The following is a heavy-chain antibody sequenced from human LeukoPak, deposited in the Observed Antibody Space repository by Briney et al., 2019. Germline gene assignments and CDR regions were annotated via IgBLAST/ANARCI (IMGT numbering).Heavy chain of an antibody. J-gene: IGHJ3*02. CDR1: IGSISSSKW. CDR2: IYLYGTT. D-gene: IGHD3-22*01. V-gene: IGHV4-4*02. Sequence: SETLSLTCSVSIGSISSSKWWSWVRQSPVKGLEWIGEIYLYGTTNYNPSLKSRVTISVDTSKNQFSLKLSSVTAADTAVYYCARGVLIITTNDAFDIWGQGTMVTVSS. CDR3: ARGVLIITTNDAFDI.